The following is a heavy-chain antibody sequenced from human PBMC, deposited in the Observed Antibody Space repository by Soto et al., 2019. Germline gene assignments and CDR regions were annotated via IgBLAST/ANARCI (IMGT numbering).Heavy chain of an antibody. Sequence: SETLSLTCAVYGGSFSGYYWSWIRQPPGKGLEWIGEINHSGSTNYNPSLKSRVTISVDTSKNQFSLKLSSVTAADTAVYYCARGLLGYCSSTSCPYASAAFDIWGQGTMVTVSS. CDR3: ARGLLGYCSSTSCPYASAAFDI. CDR2: INHSGST. V-gene: IGHV4-34*01. D-gene: IGHD2-2*01. J-gene: IGHJ3*02. CDR1: GGSFSGYY.